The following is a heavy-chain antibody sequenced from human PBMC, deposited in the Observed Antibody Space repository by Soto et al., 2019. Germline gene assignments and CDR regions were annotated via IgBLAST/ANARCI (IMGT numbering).Heavy chain of an antibody. CDR1: GGSINSGGYY. CDR3: ARDGGTYGMDV. J-gene: IGHJ6*02. D-gene: IGHD3-16*01. CDR2: IYYSGST. V-gene: IGHV4-31*03. Sequence: SETLSLTCTVSGGSINSGGYYWNWIRQHPGKGLEWIGYIYYSGSTYYNPSLKSRVTISVDTSKNQFSLKLSSVTAADTAVYYCARDGGTYGMDVWGQGTTVTVS.